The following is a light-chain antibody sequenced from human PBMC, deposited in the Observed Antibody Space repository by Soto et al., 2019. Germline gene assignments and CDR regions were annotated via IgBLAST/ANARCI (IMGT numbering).Light chain of an antibody. CDR2: GAS. V-gene: IGKV1-27*01. J-gene: IGKJ4*01. CDR3: EKYNSVPLT. CDR1: QGISNY. Sequence: DIQMTQSPSSLSASVGDRVTITCRASQGISNYLAWYQQMPGKVPKVLIYGASTLQSGVPSRFSGSGSGTDFNLTIRSLQPEDGATYYCEKYNSVPLTFGGGTKVVIK.